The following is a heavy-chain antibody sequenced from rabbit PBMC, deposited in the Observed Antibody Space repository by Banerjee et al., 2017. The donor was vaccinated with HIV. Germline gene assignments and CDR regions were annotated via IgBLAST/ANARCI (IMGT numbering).Heavy chain of an antibody. V-gene: IGHV1S45*01. CDR3: AKDMGVAAGYFFNL. CDR1: GFSFSSSDY. CDR2: IAGSSSDFT. J-gene: IGHJ4*01. D-gene: IGHD4-1*01. Sequence: QEQLEESGGDLVKPGASLTLTCTASGFSFSSSDYMCWVRQAPGKGLEWISCIAGSSSDFTYSASWAKGRFTISKTSSTTVTLQMTSLTAADTATYFCAKDMGVAAGYFFNLWGPGTLVTVS.